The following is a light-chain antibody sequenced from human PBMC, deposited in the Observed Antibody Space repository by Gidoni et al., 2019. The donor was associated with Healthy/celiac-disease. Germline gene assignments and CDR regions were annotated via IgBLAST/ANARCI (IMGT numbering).Light chain of an antibody. CDR2: LGA. V-gene: IGKV2-28*01. CDR3: MQALQTPFT. CDR1: QSLRHSNVYNY. J-gene: IGKJ3*01. Sequence: DIVMTQSPLSLPVTPGEPASISCRSSQSLRHSNVYNYLDWYLQKPGQSPQLLIYLGATRASGVPDRFSGSGSGADFTLKISRVEAEDVGVYYCMQALQTPFTFGPGTKVDIK.